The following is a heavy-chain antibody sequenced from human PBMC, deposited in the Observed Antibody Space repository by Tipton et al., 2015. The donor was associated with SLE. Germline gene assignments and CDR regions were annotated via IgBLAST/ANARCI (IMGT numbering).Heavy chain of an antibody. D-gene: IGHD3-10*01. Sequence: TLSLTCTVSGYSISSGHYWGWVRQPPGKGLEWIGSLYQTATTDYNPSLKSRVTISADTSKNQLSLRLTSVTAADTAVYYCARYRGVFVATIDYWGQGTLVTVSS. CDR2: LYQTATT. CDR3: ARYRGVFVATIDY. CDR1: GYSISSGHY. V-gene: IGHV4-38-2*02. J-gene: IGHJ4*02.